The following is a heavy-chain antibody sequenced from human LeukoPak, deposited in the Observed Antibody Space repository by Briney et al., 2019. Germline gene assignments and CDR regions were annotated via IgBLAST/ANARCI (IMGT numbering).Heavy chain of an antibody. Sequence: SETLSLTCAVYGGSFSGYYWSWIRQPPGKGLEWIGEINHSGSTNYNPSLKSRVTISVDTSKNQFSLKLSSLTAADTAVYYCARGPPTVTRKKQQRTFLDYFQHWGQGTLVTVPS. CDR3: ARGPPTVTRKKQQRTFLDYFQH. CDR2: INHSGST. D-gene: IGHD4-17*01. CDR1: GGSFSGYY. J-gene: IGHJ1*01. V-gene: IGHV4-34*01.